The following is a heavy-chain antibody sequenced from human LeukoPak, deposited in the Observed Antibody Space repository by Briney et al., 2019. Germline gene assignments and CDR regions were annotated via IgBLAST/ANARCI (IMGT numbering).Heavy chain of an antibody. CDR3: ARQPQVAHFDY. CDR2: ISWNSGSI. V-gene: IGHV3-9*01. J-gene: IGHJ4*02. D-gene: IGHD2-15*01. CDR1: GFTFDDYA. Sequence: GGSLRLSCAASGFTFDDYAMHWVRQAPGKGLEWVSGISWNSGSIGYADSVKGRFTISRDNAKNSLYLQMNSLSAEDTAIYYCARQPQVAHFDYWGQGTPVSVSS.